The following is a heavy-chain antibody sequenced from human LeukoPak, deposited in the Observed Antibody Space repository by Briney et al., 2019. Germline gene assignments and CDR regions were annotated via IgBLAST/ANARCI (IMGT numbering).Heavy chain of an antibody. V-gene: IGHV1-69*01. CDR2: IIPIFGTA. Sequence: ASVKVSCKASGGTFSSYAISWVRQAPGQGLEWMGGIIPIFGTANYAQKFQGRVTITADESTSTAYMELSSLRSEDTAVYYCASVTMVRGAFDYWGQGTQVTVSS. D-gene: IGHD3-10*01. CDR3: ASVTMVRGAFDY. J-gene: IGHJ4*02. CDR1: GGTFSSYA.